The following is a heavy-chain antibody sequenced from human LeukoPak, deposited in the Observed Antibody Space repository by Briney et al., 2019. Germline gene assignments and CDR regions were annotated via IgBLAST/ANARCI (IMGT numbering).Heavy chain of an antibody. J-gene: IGHJ1*01. CDR1: GCTFSSYW. Sequence: GGSLRLSCAASGCTFSSYWMGWVRQAPGKGLEWVANIKQDGSEKYYAGSVKGRFTISRDNAKTSLYLQMNSLRAEDTALYYCARDLRAAAGTSRYFQHWGQGTLVTVSS. D-gene: IGHD6-13*01. V-gene: IGHV3-7*03. CDR2: IKQDGSEK. CDR3: ARDLRAAAGTSRYFQH.